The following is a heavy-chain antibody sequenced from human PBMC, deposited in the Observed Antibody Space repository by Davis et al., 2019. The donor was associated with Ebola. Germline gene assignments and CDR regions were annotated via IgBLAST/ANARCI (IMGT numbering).Heavy chain of an antibody. CDR2: IYYSGST. CDR1: GGSISSYY. D-gene: IGHD2-21*02. V-gene: IGHV4-59*01. CDR3: ARDRYCGGDCRPGIHRYYYYYGMDV. Sequence: PSETLSLTCTVSGGSISSYYWSWIRQPPGKGLEWIGYIYYSGSTNYNPSLKSRVTISVDTSKNQFSLKLSSVTAADTAVYYCARDRYCGGDCRPGIHRYYYYYGMDVWGQGTTVTVSS. J-gene: IGHJ6*02.